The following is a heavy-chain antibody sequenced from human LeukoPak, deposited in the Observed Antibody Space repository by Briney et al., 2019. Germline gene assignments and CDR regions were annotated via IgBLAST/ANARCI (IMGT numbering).Heavy chain of an antibody. D-gene: IGHD3-22*01. Sequence: EGSLRLSCAASGFTFSSYSMNWVRQAPGKGLEWVSSISSSSSYIYYADSVKGRFTISRDNAKNSLYLQMNSLRAEDTAVYYCARDLALDYYDSSERGYWGQGTLVTVSS. V-gene: IGHV3-21*01. J-gene: IGHJ4*02. CDR1: GFTFSSYS. CDR2: ISSSSSYI. CDR3: ARDLALDYYDSSERGY.